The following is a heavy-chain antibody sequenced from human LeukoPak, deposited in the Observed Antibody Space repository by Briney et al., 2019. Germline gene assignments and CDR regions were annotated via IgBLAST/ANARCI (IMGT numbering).Heavy chain of an antibody. V-gene: IGHV3-48*03. D-gene: IGHD5-18*01. CDR2: ISSRGSTI. Sequence: GGSLRLSCAASGFTFSGYEMNWVRQAPGKGLEWVSYISSRGSTIYYADSVKGRFTISRDNAKSSLYLQMNSLRAEDTAVYYCARVSNVDTTMDFDHWGQGTLVTVSS. CDR3: ARVSNVDTTMDFDH. CDR1: GFTFSGYE. J-gene: IGHJ4*02.